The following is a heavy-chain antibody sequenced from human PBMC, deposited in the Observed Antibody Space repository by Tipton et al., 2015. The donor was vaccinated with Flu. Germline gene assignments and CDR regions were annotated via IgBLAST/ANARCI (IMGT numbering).Heavy chain of an antibody. CDR1: GHSISSDHY. D-gene: IGHD3-10*01. CDR3: ARPGSSVGWYYLDR. CDR2: IFHTGST. Sequence: PGLVKPSETLSLTCTISGHSISSDHYWGWIRQPPGKGLAWIGNIFHTGSTYYNPSLKSRVTISVDTSKNQFSLKLSSVTAADTAVYYCARPGSSVGWYYLDRWGQGTLVTVSS. V-gene: IGHV4-38-2*02. J-gene: IGHJ4*02.